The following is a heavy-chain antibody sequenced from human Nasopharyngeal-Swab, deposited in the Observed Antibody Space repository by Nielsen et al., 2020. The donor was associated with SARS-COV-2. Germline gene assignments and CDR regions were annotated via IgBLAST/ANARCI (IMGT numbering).Heavy chain of an antibody. V-gene: IGHV4-59*01. Sequence: SETLSLTCTVSGGSISSYYWSWNRQPPGKGLEWIGYIYYSGSTNYNPSLKSRVTISVDTSKNQFSLKLSSVTAADTAVYYCARSEIAAGRPYYYYGMDVWGQGTTVTVSS. CDR2: IYYSGST. CDR1: GGSISSYY. CDR3: ARSEIAAGRPYYYYGMDV. D-gene: IGHD6-13*01. J-gene: IGHJ6*02.